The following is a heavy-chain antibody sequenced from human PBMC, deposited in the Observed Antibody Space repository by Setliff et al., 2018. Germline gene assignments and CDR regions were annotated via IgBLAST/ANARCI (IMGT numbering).Heavy chain of an antibody. CDR2: IKQDGSEK. Sequence: PGGSLRLSCAASGFTFSSYWMSWVRQAPGKGLEWVANIKQDGSEKYYVDSVKGRFTISRDNAKNSLYLQMNSLRAEDTAVYYCARDRTAMVTHYGMDVWGQGTTVTVSS. J-gene: IGHJ6*02. CDR1: GFTFSSYW. V-gene: IGHV3-7*01. D-gene: IGHD5-18*01. CDR3: ARDRTAMVTHYGMDV.